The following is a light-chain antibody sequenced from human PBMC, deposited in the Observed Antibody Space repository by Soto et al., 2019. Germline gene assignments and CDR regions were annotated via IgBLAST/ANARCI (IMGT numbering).Light chain of an antibody. CDR1: QSLTMW. CDR2: KTS. V-gene: IGKV1-5*03. CDR3: QHWTDYSWT. Sequence: DIHMTQSPSTLSASVGDRVTITCRASQSLTMWLAWYQQKPGKAPNLLIYKTSSLESGVPSRVSGRGSGTELPLTISSLQPDDFATNNCQHWTDYSWTFGQATKKQVK. J-gene: IGKJ1*01.